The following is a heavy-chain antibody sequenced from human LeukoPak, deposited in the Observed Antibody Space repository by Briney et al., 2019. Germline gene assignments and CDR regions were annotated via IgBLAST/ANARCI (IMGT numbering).Heavy chain of an antibody. J-gene: IGHJ6*03. Sequence: PGGSLRLSCAASGFTFSGSAMHWVRQASGKGLEWVGRIRSKANSYATAYAASVKGRFTISRDDSKNTAYLQMNSLKTEDTAVYYCSGSGSSSSPYYYYYYMDVWGKGTTVTVSS. CDR1: GFTFSGSA. CDR2: IRSKANSYAT. D-gene: IGHD3-10*01. CDR3: SGSGSSSSPYYYYYYMDV. V-gene: IGHV3-73*01.